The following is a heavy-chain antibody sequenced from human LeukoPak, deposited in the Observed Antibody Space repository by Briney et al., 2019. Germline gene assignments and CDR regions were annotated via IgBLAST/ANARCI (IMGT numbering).Heavy chain of an antibody. V-gene: IGHV4-34*01. CDR1: GFTFSSYW. D-gene: IGHD6-19*01. Sequence: GSLRLSCAASGFTFSSYWMSWIRQPPGKGLEWIGEINHSGSTNYNPSLKSRVTISVDTSKNQFSLKLSSVTAADTAVYYCARGGWPTYYYYYYYMDVWGKGTTVTVSS. CDR2: INHSGST. J-gene: IGHJ6*03. CDR3: ARGGWPTYYYYYYYMDV.